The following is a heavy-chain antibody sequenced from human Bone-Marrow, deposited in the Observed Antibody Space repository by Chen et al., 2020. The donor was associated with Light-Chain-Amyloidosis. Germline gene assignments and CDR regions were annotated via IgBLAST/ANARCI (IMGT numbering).Heavy chain of an antibody. D-gene: IGHD4-4*01. CDR2: ISYDGSRK. CDR3: AKERTVGYSNTYHTFDY. V-gene: IGHV3-30*18. J-gene: IGHJ4*02. Sequence: VQLVESGGGVVQPGRSLRLSCEASGFTFSNYGMHWVRQAPGKGLEWVALISYDGSRKYYRDSVKGRFTVSRDNSRNTLYLQMNSLRTEDTAVYFCAKERTVGYSNTYHTFDYWGQGTLVTVSS. CDR1: GFTFSNYG.